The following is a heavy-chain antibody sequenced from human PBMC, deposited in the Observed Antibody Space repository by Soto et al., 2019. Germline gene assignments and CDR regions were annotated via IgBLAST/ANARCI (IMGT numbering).Heavy chain of an antibody. J-gene: IGHJ4*02. CDR2: ISQTGSDI. D-gene: IGHD5-18*01. Sequence: QVQLVESGGALVQPGGSLRLSCAASGFTFSDYYMTWIRQAPGKGLEWVSYISQTGSDISYADSVRGRFTVSRDNAKNLLYLQMNSLRAEDTAVYYCAKTAREVDCWGPGTLVTVSS. V-gene: IGHV3-11*01. CDR1: GFTFSDYY. CDR3: AKTAREVDC.